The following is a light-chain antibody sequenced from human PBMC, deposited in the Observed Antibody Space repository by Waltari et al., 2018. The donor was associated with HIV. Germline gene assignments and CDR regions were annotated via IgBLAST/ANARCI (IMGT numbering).Light chain of an antibody. Sequence: QSALTQPASVSGSPGQSITISCTGTSSDVGGYNYVSWYQQHPVKAPKLMIYDVSNRPSGVSNRFSGSKSGNTASLTISGLQAEDEADYYCSSYTSSSTLYVFGTGTKVTVL. J-gene: IGLJ1*01. CDR1: SSDVGGYNY. V-gene: IGLV2-14*01. CDR2: DVS. CDR3: SSYTSSSTLYV.